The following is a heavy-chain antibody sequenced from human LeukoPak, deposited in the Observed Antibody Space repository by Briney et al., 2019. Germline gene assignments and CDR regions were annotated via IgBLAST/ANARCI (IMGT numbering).Heavy chain of an antibody. V-gene: IGHV5-51*01. D-gene: IGHD3-16*02. CDR1: GYSFTSYW. Sequence: GESLKISCKGSGYSFTSYWIGWVRQMPGKGLEWMGIIYPGDSDTRYSPSFQGQVTISADKSISTAYLQWSSLKASDTAMYYCARIIRNYDYVWGSYRRFDYWGQGTLVTVSS. J-gene: IGHJ4*02. CDR2: IYPGDSDT. CDR3: ARIIRNYDYVWGSYRRFDY.